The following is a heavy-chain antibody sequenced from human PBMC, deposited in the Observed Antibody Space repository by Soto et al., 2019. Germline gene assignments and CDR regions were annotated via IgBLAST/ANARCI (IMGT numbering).Heavy chain of an antibody. CDR1: GGSISSGDYY. J-gene: IGHJ4*02. CDR2: IYYSGST. Sequence: SETLSLTCTVSGGSISSGDYYWSWIRQPPGKGLEWIGYIYYSGSTYYNPSLKSRVTISVGTSKNQFSLKLSSVTAADTAVYYCARDIDGYNYFDYWGQGTLVTVSS. CDR3: ARDIDGYNYFDY. V-gene: IGHV4-30-4*01. D-gene: IGHD5-12*01.